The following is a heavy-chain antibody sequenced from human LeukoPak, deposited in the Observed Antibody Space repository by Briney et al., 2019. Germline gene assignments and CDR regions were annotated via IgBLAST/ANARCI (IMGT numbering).Heavy chain of an antibody. J-gene: IGHJ4*02. D-gene: IGHD3-9*01. Sequence: GASVKVSCKASGYTFTGYDMHWVRQAPGQGLEWMGWINPNSGGTNYAQKFQGRLTMTRDTSISTAYMELSRLRSDDTAVYYCARDLTGEGISYDYWGQGTLVTVSS. CDR1: GYTFTGYD. V-gene: IGHV1-2*02. CDR2: INPNSGGT. CDR3: ARDLTGEGISYDY.